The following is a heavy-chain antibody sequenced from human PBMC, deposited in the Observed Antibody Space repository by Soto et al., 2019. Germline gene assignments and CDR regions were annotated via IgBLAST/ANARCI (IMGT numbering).Heavy chain of an antibody. CDR3: AGRYSRAFDI. J-gene: IGHJ3*02. CDR1: GGSISSYY. CDR2: IYYSGRT. Sequence: QVQLQESGPGLVKPSETLSLTCTVSGGSISSYYWSWIRQPPGEGLEWIGYIYYSGRTNYNPSIKRLVTTSVDTTKNQYSLKLSSVTAADTAVYYCAGRYSRAFDIWGQGTMVTVSS. D-gene: IGHD6-13*01. V-gene: IGHV4-59*08.